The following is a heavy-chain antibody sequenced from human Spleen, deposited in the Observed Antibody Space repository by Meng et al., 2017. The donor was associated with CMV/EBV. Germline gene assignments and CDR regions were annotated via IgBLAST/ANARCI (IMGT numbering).Heavy chain of an antibody. V-gene: IGHV3-23*01. D-gene: IGHD3-10*01. CDR2: ISGSGGST. CDR3: ALFYGSGSYHNWFDP. Sequence: GESLKISCAASGFTFSSYAMSWVRQAPGKGLEWVSAISGSGGSTYYADSVKGRFTISRDNSKNTLYLQMNSLRAEDTAVYYCALFYGSGSYHNWFDPWGQGTLVTVSS. J-gene: IGHJ5*02. CDR1: GFTFSSYA.